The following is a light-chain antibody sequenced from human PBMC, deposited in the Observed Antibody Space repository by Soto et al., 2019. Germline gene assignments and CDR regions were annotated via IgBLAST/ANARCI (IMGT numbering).Light chain of an antibody. Sequence: EIVMTQSPATLSVSPGERATLSCRASQSVGSNVAWYQQKPGQAPRLLIYDASNRATGIPARFSGSGSGTDFTLTISSLEPEDFAVYYCQQRSNWPITFGQGTRLEI. V-gene: IGKV3-11*01. CDR1: QSVGSN. CDR2: DAS. CDR3: QQRSNWPIT. J-gene: IGKJ5*01.